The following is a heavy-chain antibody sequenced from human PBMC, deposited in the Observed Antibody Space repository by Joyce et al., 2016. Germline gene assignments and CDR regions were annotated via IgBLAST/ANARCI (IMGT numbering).Heavy chain of an antibody. J-gene: IGHJ4*02. D-gene: IGHD3-16*01. CDR2: IYYSGDT. CDR1: GDSIRNHF. V-gene: IGHV4-59*11. CDR3: VRERGGGLGDS. Sequence: QVQLQESGPGLVKPSETLSLTCTVSGDSIRNHFWSWIRQPPGKGLEWIGYIYYSGDTNYSPSLKGRVTISLDTSKTQFSLELNSVTAADTAIYYGVRERGGGLGDSWGPGTLVTVSS.